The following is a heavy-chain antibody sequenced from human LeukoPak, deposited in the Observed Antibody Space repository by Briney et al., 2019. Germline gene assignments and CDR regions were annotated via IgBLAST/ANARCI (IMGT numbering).Heavy chain of an antibody. CDR2: IWYDGSNK. V-gene: IGHV3-33*01. CDR1: GFTFSSYG. CDR3: AREEHDYVWGSYRYYYYYGIDV. J-gene: IGHJ6*02. Sequence: GGSLRLSCAASGFTFSSYGMHWVRQAPGKGLEWVAVIWYDGSNKYYADSVKGRFTISRDNSKDTLYLQMDSLRAEDTALYYCAREEHDYVWGSYRYYYYYGIDVWGQGTTVTVSS. D-gene: IGHD3-16*02.